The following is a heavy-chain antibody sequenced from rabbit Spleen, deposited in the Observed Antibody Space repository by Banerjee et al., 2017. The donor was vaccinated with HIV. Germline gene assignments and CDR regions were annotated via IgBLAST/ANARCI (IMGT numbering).Heavy chain of an antibody. CDR2: IDVAKYGTT. CDR1: GLDLSSRYW. D-gene: IGHD4-1*01. Sequence: QEQLEESGGDLVKPGASLTLTCKASGLDLSSRYWICWVRQAPGKGLEWIACIDVAKYGTTYYTSWAKGRFTISKTSSTTVTLHMTSLTAADTATYFCARDAAGREDFNLWGPGTLVTVS. V-gene: IGHV1S45*01. CDR3: ARDAAGREDFNL. J-gene: IGHJ4*01.